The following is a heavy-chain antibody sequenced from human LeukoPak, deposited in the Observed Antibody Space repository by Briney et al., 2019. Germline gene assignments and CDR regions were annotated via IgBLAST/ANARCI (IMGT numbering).Heavy chain of an antibody. Sequence: KASQTLSLTCTVSGGSISSGGYYWSWIRQPPGKGLEWIGYIYHSGSTYYNPSLKSRVTISVDRSKNQFSLKLSSVTAADTAVYYCASPLGNSSGWYKGAYYYYGMDVWGQGTTVTVSS. CDR1: GGSISSGGYY. CDR3: ASPLGNSSGWYKGAYYYYGMDV. V-gene: IGHV4-30-2*01. D-gene: IGHD6-19*01. J-gene: IGHJ6*02. CDR2: IYHSGST.